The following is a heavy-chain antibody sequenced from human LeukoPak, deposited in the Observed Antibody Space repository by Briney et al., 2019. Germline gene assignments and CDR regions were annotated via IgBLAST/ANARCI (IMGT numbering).Heavy chain of an antibody. J-gene: IGHJ4*02. CDR2: IYSGGST. D-gene: IGHD6-13*01. CDR3: ASPYIAAAGTGDDY. CDR1: GFTFSSYW. V-gene: IGHV3-53*01. Sequence: GGSLRLSCAASGFTFSSYWMSWVRQAPGKGLEWVSVIYSGGSTYYADSVKGRFTISRDNSKNTLYLQMNSLRAEDTAVYYCASPYIAAAGTGDDYWGQGTLVTVSS.